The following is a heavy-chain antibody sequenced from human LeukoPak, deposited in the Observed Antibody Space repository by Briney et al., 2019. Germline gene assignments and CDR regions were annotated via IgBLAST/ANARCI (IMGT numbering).Heavy chain of an antibody. J-gene: IGHJ3*02. V-gene: IGHV4-61*01. CDR2: IYYSGST. CDR3: ARDGYSSSWSQGVWAFDI. Sequence: SETLSLTCTVSGGSISSSSYYWGWIRQPPGKGLEWIGYIYYSGSTNYNPSLKSRVTISVDTSKNQFSLKLSSVTAADTAVYYCARDGYSSSWSQGVWAFDIWGQGTMVTVSS. CDR1: GGSISSSSYY. D-gene: IGHD6-13*01.